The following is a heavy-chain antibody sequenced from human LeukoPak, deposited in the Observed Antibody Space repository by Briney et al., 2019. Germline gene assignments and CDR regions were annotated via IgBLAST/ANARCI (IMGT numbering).Heavy chain of an antibody. CDR2: LYLSGTT. J-gene: IGHJ6*04. Sequence: SETLSLTCTVSGGSISGSPFHWGWIRQPPGKGLEWVGSLYLSGTTYYNPSLKSRVTISVDTSENQFSLKLSSVTAADTAVYYCAREFPHLDVWGKGTTVTVSS. CDR3: AREFPHLDV. V-gene: IGHV4-39*07. CDR1: GGSISGSPFH.